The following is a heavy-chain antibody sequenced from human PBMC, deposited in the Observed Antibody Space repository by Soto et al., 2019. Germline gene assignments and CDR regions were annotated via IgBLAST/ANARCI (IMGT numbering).Heavy chain of an antibody. CDR1: GGSITRGGYY. J-gene: IGHJ5*02. CDR3: ARDPAP. Sequence: QVELQETGPGLVKPSETLSLTCTVSGGSITRGGYYWSWIRQHPGKGLEWIGYIYNSGTTYYNPSLKSRVTISVDTSKNQFSLKLTSVTAADTAVYYCARDPAPWGQGTLVTVSS. CDR2: IYNSGTT. V-gene: IGHV4-31*03.